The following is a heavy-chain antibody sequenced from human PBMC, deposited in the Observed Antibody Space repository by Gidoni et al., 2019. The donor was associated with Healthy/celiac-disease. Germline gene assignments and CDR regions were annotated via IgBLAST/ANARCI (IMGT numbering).Heavy chain of an antibody. CDR2: IYHSGST. CDR3: ARDWGYLAFFDY. D-gene: IGHD3-16*01. Sequence: QVQLQASGPGLVKPSETLSLTCAVAGYSLSSGYYWGWIRQPPGKGLEWIGSIYHSGSTYYNPSLKIRVTISVDTSKNQFSLKLSSVTAADTAVYYCARDWGYLAFFDYWGQGTLVTVSS. CDR1: GYSLSSGYY. J-gene: IGHJ4*02. V-gene: IGHV4-38-2*02.